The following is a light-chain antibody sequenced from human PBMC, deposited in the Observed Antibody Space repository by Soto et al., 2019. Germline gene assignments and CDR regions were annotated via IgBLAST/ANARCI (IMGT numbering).Light chain of an antibody. J-gene: IGLJ1*01. CDR2: GNS. Sequence: QSVLTQPPSVSGAPGRRVTISCTGSSSNIGAGYDVHWYQQLPGTAPKLLIYGNSNRPSGVPDRFSGSKSGTSASLAITGLQAEDEADYYCQSYDSSLSALYVFGNGTKVTVL. CDR3: QSYDSSLSALYV. V-gene: IGLV1-40*01. CDR1: SSNIGAGYD.